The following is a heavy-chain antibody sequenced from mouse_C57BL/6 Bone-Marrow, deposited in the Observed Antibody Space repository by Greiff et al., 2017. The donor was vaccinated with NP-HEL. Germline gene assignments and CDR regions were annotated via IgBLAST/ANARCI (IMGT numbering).Heavy chain of an antibody. CDR3: ARVYDGYRGFGY. Sequence: VQLQQPGAELVKPGASVKLSCKASGYTFTSYWMHWVKQRPGQGLEWIGMIHPNSGSTNYNEKFKSKATLTVDKSSSTAYMQLSSLTSEDSAVYYCARVYDGYRGFGYWGQGTLVTVSA. CDR2: IHPNSGST. V-gene: IGHV1-64*01. CDR1: GYTFTSYW. D-gene: IGHD2-3*01. J-gene: IGHJ3*01.